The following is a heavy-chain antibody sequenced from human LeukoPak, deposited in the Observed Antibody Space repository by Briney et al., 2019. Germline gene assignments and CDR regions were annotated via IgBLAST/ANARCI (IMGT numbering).Heavy chain of an antibody. CDR1: GYSISSGYY. CDR2: IYHSGST. V-gene: IGHV4-38-2*01. CDR3: ARHSQWGFISWTFDI. J-gene: IGHJ3*02. Sequence: PSETLSITCAVSGYSISSGYYWGWIRQPPGKGLEWIGTIYHSGSTYYNTSLKTGVTISVDTSKNQFSLKLNSVTAADTAVYYCARHSQWGFISWTFDIWGRGTMVAVSP. D-gene: IGHD3-16*01.